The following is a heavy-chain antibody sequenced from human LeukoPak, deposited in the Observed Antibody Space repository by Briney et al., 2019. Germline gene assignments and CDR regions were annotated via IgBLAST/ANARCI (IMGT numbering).Heavy chain of an antibody. CDR2: ISGSGGST. V-gene: IGHV3-23*01. D-gene: IGHD1-14*01. J-gene: IGHJ6*02. CDR1: GFTFSSQT. CDR3: ARDLITGYGMDV. Sequence: PGGSLRLSCAASGFTFSSQTMSWVRQAPGKGLEWVSAISGSGGSTYYADSVKGRFTISRDNSKNTLYLQMNSLRAEDTAVYYCARDLITGYGMDVWGQGTTVTVSS.